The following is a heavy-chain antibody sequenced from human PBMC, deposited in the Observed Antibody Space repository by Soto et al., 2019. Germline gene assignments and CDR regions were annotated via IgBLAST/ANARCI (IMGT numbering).Heavy chain of an antibody. D-gene: IGHD6-19*01. J-gene: IGHJ4*02. V-gene: IGHV4-39*07. Sequence: SETLSLTCTVSGDSIGSSTYYWGWIRQPPGKGLEWIGSIYYSGNTYYNPSLKSRVTISVDTSKNQFSLKLSSVTAADTAVYYCARGRSSGRYRYYFDYWGQGTLVTVSS. CDR2: IYYSGNT. CDR1: GDSIGSSTYY. CDR3: ARGRSSGRYRYYFDY.